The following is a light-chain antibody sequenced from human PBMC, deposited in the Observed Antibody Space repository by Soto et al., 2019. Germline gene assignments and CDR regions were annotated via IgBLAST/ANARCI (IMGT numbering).Light chain of an antibody. Sequence: DIPMTQSPCSLSASLGDRVCIXCRARESLSSYLNWYQHKLGKAPNHLIYAATTLQSGVPSRFSGSGSGTDFTLTISSLQPEDFATYYCQQCFWHWTSGQGTKVDNK. CDR1: ESLSSY. CDR3: QQCFWHWT. CDR2: AAT. J-gene: IGKJ1*01. V-gene: IGKV1-39*01.